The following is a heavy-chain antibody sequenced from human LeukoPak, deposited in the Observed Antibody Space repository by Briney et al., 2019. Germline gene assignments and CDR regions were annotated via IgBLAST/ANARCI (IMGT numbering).Heavy chain of an antibody. CDR3: AKVPWVGTIT. V-gene: IGHV3-23*01. D-gene: IGHD1-26*01. Sequence: GGSLSLSCAASGFTLSDYAMNWVRQAPGEGLEWLSAISGSDGHTFYADSVKGRFTLSRDNSKNTLYLQMNNLRADDTAIYYWAKVPWVGTITWGQGTLVIVSS. J-gene: IGHJ4*02. CDR1: GFTLSDYA. CDR2: ISGSDGHT.